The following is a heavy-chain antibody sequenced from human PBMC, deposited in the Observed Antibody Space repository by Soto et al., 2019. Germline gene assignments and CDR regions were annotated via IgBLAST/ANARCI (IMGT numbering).Heavy chain of an antibody. D-gene: IGHD3-10*01. V-gene: IGHV4-30-4*01. CDR1: VDSISSGNHY. CDR3: ARTDYGTAYFDP. Sequence: LSLTCTVSVDSISSGNHYWSWIRQPPGKGLEWIGYIFYSGTAYYNPSLKSRLTISVDTSKNQFSLKLSSVTAADTAVYYCARTDYGTAYFDPWGQGSLVTVSS. J-gene: IGHJ5*02. CDR2: IFYSGTA.